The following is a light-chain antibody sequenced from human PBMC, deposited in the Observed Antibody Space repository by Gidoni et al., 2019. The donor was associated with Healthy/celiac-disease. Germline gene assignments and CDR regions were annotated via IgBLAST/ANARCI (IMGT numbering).Light chain of an antibody. J-gene: IGLJ2*01. V-gene: IGLV2-14*01. CDR3: SAYTSSSTPL. CDR2: DVS. Sequence: QSALTQPASVSGSPGQSVTISCTGTSSDVGGYNDVSWYQQHTGKAPKLLIYDVSNRPSGVSNRFSGSKSGNTAALTSSGLQAEDEADYYCSAYTSSSTPLFGGGTKLTVL. CDR1: SSDVGGYND.